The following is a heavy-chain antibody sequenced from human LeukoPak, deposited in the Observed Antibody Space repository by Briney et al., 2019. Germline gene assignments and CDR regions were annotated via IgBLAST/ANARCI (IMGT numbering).Heavy chain of an antibody. D-gene: IGHD3-22*01. CDR2: IRSKANSYAT. J-gene: IGHJ4*02. CDR3: TGSYYYDSSGYYSFDY. Sequence: GGPLRLSCAASGVTFSVSAMHCVRQASGEGLEWVGSIRSKANSYATAYAASVKGRFTISRDDSKNTAYLQMNSLKTEDTAVYYCTGSYYYDSSGYYSFDYWGQGTLVTVSS. CDR1: GVTFSVSA. V-gene: IGHV3-73*01.